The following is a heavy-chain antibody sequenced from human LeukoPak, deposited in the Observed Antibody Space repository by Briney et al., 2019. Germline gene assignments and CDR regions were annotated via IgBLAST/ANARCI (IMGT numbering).Heavy chain of an antibody. Sequence: GGSLRLSCAASGFTFSNYGMHWVRQAPGRGLEWVAFIRFDGSNKYDADSVKGRFTVSRDNSKNTLYLQMNSLRAEDTAVYYCATSRGSWPDYFDYWGQGTLVTVSS. V-gene: IGHV3-30*02. D-gene: IGHD6-13*01. CDR2: IRFDGSNK. CDR3: ATSRGSWPDYFDY. CDR1: GFTFSNYG. J-gene: IGHJ4*02.